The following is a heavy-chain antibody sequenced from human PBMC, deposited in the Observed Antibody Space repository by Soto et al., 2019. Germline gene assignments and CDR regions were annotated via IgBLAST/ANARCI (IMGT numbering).Heavy chain of an antibody. J-gene: IGHJ6*02. CDR2: VGWNGGDI. Sequence: VQLVESGGGLVQPGGSLRLSCAVSGFTLDDYTMHWVRQAPGKGLEWVSGVGWNGGDIVYADSVKGRFTVSRDNTRNSLYLDVHSLTTEDTAIYFCAKARDVVVPVSTSYFHYYGLDVWGQGTTVTVSS. V-gene: IGHV3-9*01. D-gene: IGHD2-2*01. CDR1: GFTLDDYT. CDR3: AKARDVVVPVSTSYFHYYGLDV.